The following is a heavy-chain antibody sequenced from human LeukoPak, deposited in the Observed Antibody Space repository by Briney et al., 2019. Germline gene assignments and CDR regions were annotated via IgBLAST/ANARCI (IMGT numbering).Heavy chain of an antibody. V-gene: IGHV3-11*04. J-gene: IGHJ4*02. D-gene: IGHD1-1*01. CDR1: GFTFSDYY. CDR3: ARDITQTGAPGELDY. Sequence: KPGGSLRLSCAASGFTFSDYYMSWIRQAPGKGLEWVSYISNGGSTLYYADSVKGRFTISRANAKNSLYLQMNSLRAEDTAVYYCARDITQTGAPGELDYWGQGTLVTVSS. CDR2: ISNGGSTL.